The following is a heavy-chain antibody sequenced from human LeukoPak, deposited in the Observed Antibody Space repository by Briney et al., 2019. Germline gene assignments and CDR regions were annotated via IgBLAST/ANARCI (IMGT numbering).Heavy chain of an antibody. CDR1: GGSFSSYA. Sequence: VASVKVSCKASGGSFSSYAISWVRQAPGQGLEWMGWISAYNGNTNYAQKLQGRVTMTTDTSTSTAYMELRSLRSDDTAVYYCARIYGDYYFDYWGQGTLVTVSS. V-gene: IGHV1-18*01. CDR3: ARIYGDYYFDY. J-gene: IGHJ4*02. D-gene: IGHD4-17*01. CDR2: ISAYNGNT.